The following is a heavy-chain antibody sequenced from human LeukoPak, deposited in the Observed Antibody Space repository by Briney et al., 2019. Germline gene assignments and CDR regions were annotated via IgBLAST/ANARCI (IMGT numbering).Heavy chain of an antibody. V-gene: IGHV5-51*01. Sequence: GESLKISCKTSGYSFLNYWIGWVRQMPGRGLEVMGIIYPGDSDTRYSPSFQGQVTISVDKSITTAYLQWSSLKASDTAMYYCMKHRMMGSYPEPLGDFFDPWGQGTLVTVSS. D-gene: IGHD3-10*01. CDR3: MKHRMMGSYPEPLGDFFDP. J-gene: IGHJ5*02. CDR2: IYPGDSDT. CDR1: GYSFLNYW.